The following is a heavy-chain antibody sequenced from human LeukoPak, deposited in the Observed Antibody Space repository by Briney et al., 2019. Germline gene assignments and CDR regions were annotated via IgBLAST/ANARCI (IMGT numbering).Heavy chain of an antibody. D-gene: IGHD1-26*01. CDR1: GGSFSGYY. CDR2: INHSGST. Sequence: SETLSLTCAVYGGSFSGYYWSWIRQPPGKGLEWIGEINHSGSTNYNPSLKSRVTISVDTSKNQFSLKLSSVTAADTAVYYCATHLRRAGGPGYWGQGTLVTVSS. V-gene: IGHV4-34*01. J-gene: IGHJ4*02. CDR3: ATHLRRAGGPGY.